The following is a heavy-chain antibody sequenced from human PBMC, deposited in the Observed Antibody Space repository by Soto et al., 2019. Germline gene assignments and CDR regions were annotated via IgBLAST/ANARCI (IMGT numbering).Heavy chain of an antibody. CDR3: ATTPYNWNYVGPQFFDN. Sequence: PSETLSLTCTVSGGSINNYFWSWIRQPPGKGLEWIGYISYSGRTNYNPSLKSRVTMSGDTSKNQFSLNLSSVTAADTAVYYCATTPYNWNYVGPQFFDNWGQGTLVTVSS. CDR1: GGSINNYF. V-gene: IGHV4-59*01. CDR2: ISYSGRT. J-gene: IGHJ4*02. D-gene: IGHD1-7*01.